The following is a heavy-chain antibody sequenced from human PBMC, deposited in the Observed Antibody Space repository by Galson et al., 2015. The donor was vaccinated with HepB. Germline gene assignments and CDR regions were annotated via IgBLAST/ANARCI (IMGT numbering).Heavy chain of an antibody. CDR3: AKTLLIHDYGDLFDY. J-gene: IGHJ4*02. V-gene: IGHV3-30*18. CDR1: GFTFSSYG. CDR2: ISYDGSNK. D-gene: IGHD4-17*01. Sequence: SLRLSCAASGFTFSSYGMHWVRQAPGKGLEWVAVISYDGSNKYYADSVKGRFTISRYNSKNTLYLQMNSLRAEDTAVYYCAKTLLIHDYGDLFDYWGQGTLVTVSS.